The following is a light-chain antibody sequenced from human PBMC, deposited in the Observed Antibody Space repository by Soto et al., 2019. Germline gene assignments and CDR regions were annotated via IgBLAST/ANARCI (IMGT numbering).Light chain of an antibody. V-gene: IGKV3-11*01. Sequence: EIVLTQSPATLSLSPGERATLSCRASQSVSSYLAWYQQKPGQAPRLLIYDASNRATGIPARLSGSGSGTDFTLPISSLETEDFAVYYCQQRSNWPTFGPGTKVDI. CDR3: QQRSNWPT. CDR2: DAS. J-gene: IGKJ3*01. CDR1: QSVSSY.